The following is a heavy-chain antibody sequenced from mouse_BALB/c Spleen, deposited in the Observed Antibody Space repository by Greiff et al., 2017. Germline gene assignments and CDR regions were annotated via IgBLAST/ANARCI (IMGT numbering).Heavy chain of an antibody. J-gene: IGHJ4*01. Sequence: VQLQQSGPELVKPGASVKISCKASGYTFTDYYINWVKQKPGQGLEWIGWIYPGSGNTKYNEKFKGKATLTVDTSSSTAYMQLSSLTSEDTAVYFCARHYYGSSYGWAMDYWGQGTSVTVSS. CDR1: GYTFTDYY. D-gene: IGHD1-1*01. V-gene: IGHV1-84*02. CDR3: ARHYYGSSYGWAMDY. CDR2: IYPGSGNT.